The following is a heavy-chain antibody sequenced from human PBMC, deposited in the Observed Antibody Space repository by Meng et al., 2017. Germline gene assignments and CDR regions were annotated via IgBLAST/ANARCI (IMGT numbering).Heavy chain of an antibody. CDR3: ARGRDTAMVTRALGY. J-gene: IGHJ4*02. V-gene: IGHV7-4-1*02. CDR1: GYTFTSYA. Sequence: ASVKVSCKASGYTFTSYAMMWVRQAPGQGLEWMGWINTNTGNPTYAQGFTGRFVFSLDTSVSTAYLQISSLQAEDTAVYYCARGRDTAMVTRALGYWGQGTLVTVSS. CDR2: INTNTGNP. D-gene: IGHD5-18*01.